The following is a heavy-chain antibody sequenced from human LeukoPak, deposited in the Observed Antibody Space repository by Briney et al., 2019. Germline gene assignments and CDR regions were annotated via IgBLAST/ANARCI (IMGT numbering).Heavy chain of an antibody. CDR3: AKEDTLTTVYFDY. V-gene: IGHV3-23*01. Sequence: GGSLRLSCAASGFTFSSYWMHWVRQAPGKGLEWVSAISGSGGSTYYADSVKGRFTISRDDSKNTLYLLMNSLRAADTAVYYCAKEDTLTTVYFDYWGQGTLVTVSS. J-gene: IGHJ4*02. CDR1: GFTFSSYW. CDR2: ISGSGGST. D-gene: IGHD4-17*01.